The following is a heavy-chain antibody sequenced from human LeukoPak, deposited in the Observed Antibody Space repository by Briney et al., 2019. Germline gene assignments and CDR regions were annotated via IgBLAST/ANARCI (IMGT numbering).Heavy chain of an antibody. D-gene: IGHD2-2*01. CDR1: GFTVSSNY. CDR3: AREGYCSSTSCYGGAFDI. CDR2: IYSGGST. V-gene: IGHV3-53*01. J-gene: IGHJ3*02. Sequence: PGGSLRLSCAASGFTVSSNYMSWVRQAPGKGLEWVSVIYSGGSTYYADSVKGRFTISRDNSKNTLYLQMNSLRAEDTAVYYCAREGYCSSTSCYGGAFDIWGQGTTVTVSS.